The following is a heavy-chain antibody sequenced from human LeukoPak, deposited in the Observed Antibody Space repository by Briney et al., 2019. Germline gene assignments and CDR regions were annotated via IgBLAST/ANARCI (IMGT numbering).Heavy chain of an antibody. CDR3: ARQPYYYDSSGYYGGNFDY. Sequence: SETLSLTCTVSGGSISSSSYYWGWIRQPPGKGLEWIGSIYYSGSTYYNPSLKSRVTISVDTSKNQFSLKLSSVTAADTAVHYCARQPYYYDSSGYYGGNFDYWGQGTLVTVSS. CDR1: GGSISSSSYY. CDR2: IYYSGST. J-gene: IGHJ4*02. V-gene: IGHV4-39*07. D-gene: IGHD3-22*01.